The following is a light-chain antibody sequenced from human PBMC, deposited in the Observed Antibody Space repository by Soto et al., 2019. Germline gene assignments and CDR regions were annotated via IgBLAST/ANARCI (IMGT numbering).Light chain of an antibody. CDR3: QQYATAPLT. CDR2: DVS. V-gene: IGKV3-20*01. Sequence: EIVLTQSPGTLSLSPGEGATLSCRASQSVPKNYLGWYKQKTGKAPRLLIYDVSNRATDVPDSFSGSGSETDFTLTISGLEPEDFAVYYCQQYATAPLTFGGGTKREIK. CDR1: QSVPKNY. J-gene: IGKJ4*01.